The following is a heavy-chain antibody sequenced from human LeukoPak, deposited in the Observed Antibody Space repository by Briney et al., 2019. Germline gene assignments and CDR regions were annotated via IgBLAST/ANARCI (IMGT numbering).Heavy chain of an antibody. Sequence: SETLSLTCTVSGGSISSYYWSWIRQPPGKGLEWIGYIYYSGRTNYNPSLKSRVTISVDMSKNQFSLKLSSVTAADTAVYYCARGGAKAAAGTSSLIYWGQGTLVTVSS. V-gene: IGHV4-59*12. J-gene: IGHJ4*02. D-gene: IGHD6-13*01. CDR3: ARGGAKAAAGTSSLIY. CDR2: IYYSGRT. CDR1: GGSISSYY.